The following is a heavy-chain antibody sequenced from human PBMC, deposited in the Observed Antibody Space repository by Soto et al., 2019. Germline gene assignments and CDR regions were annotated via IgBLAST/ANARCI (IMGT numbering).Heavy chain of an antibody. CDR1: GYTFTSYG. D-gene: IGHD1-20*01. J-gene: IGHJ1*01. V-gene: IGHV1-18*01. CDR2: ISAYNGNT. Sequence: ASVKVSCKASGYTFTSYGISWVRQAPGQGLEWMGWISAYNGNTNYAQKLQGRVTMTTDTSTSTAYMELRSLRSDDTAVYYCARDRRITAKTLGAEYFQHWGQGTLVTVSS. CDR3: ARDRRITAKTLGAEYFQH.